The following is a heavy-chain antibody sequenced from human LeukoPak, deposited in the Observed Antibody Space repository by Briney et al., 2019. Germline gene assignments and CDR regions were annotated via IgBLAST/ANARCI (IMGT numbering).Heavy chain of an antibody. J-gene: IGHJ4*02. Sequence: PGGSLRLSCAASGFTFSSYSMNWVRQAPGKGLEWVSSISSSSSDIYYADSVKGRFTISRDNAKNSLYLQMNSLRAEDTAVYYCARDERAPHYYGNSGYWGQGTLVTVSS. V-gene: IGHV3-21*01. D-gene: IGHD3-3*01. CDR3: ARDERAPHYYGNSGY. CDR1: GFTFSSYS. CDR2: ISSSSSDI.